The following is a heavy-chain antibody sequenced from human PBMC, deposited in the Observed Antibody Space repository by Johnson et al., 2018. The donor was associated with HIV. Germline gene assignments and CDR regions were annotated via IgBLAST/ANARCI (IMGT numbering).Heavy chain of an antibody. CDR3: ARDSVILVDGAFDI. Sequence: VQLVESGGGLVQPAGSLRLSCAASGFTFNMYAMIWVRQAPGKGLEWISAISNSGDGTYSADSVKGRFTISRDNSKNTLYLQMNSLRADDTAVYYCARDSVILVDGAFDIWGQGTMVTVSS. CDR2: ISNSGDGT. CDR1: GFTFNMYA. J-gene: IGHJ3*02. D-gene: IGHD2-15*01. V-gene: IGHV3-23*04.